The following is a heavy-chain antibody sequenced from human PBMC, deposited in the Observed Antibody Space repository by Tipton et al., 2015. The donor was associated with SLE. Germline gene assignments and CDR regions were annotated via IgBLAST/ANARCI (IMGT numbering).Heavy chain of an antibody. CDR2: IYYSGST. CDR3: ARGGLSGAFDI. Sequence: TLSLTCTVSGGSISSYYWSWIRQPPGKGLEWIGYIYYSGSTNYNPSLKSRVTISVDTSKNQFSLKLSSVTAADTAVYYCARGGLSGAFDIWGQGTMVTVSA. CDR1: GGSISSYY. D-gene: IGHD3-16*02. V-gene: IGHV4-59*01. J-gene: IGHJ3*02.